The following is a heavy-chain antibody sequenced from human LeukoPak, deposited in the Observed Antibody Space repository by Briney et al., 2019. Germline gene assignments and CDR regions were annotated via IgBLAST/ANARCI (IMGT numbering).Heavy chain of an antibody. J-gene: IGHJ3*02. Sequence: ASVKVSCKASSYTFTRYGISWVRQAPGQGLEWMGWISGSNGNTNYAQKFQGRVSMTADTSTSTAYMELRSLRSEDTAVYYCAREVPDYGDYSATRTDIRGQGTMVTVSS. CDR1: SYTFTRYG. CDR2: ISGSNGNT. CDR3: AREVPDYGDYSATRTDI. D-gene: IGHD4-17*01. V-gene: IGHV1-18*01.